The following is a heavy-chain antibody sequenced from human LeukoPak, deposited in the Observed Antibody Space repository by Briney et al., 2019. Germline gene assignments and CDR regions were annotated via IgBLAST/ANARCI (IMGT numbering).Heavy chain of an antibody. Sequence: PSETLSLTCAVYGGSFSGYYWSWIRQPPGKGLEWIGEINHSGSTNYNPSLKSRVTISVDTSKNQFSLKLSSVTAADTAVYYCAREDKGIAAAGNWFDPWGQGTLVTVSS. D-gene: IGHD6-13*01. CDR1: GGSFSGYY. CDR3: AREDKGIAAAGNWFDP. CDR2: INHSGST. V-gene: IGHV4-34*01. J-gene: IGHJ5*02.